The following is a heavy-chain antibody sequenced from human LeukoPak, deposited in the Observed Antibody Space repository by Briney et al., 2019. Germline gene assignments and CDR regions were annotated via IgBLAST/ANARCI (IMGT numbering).Heavy chain of an antibody. D-gene: IGHD3-22*01. Sequence: SETLSLTCTVSGGSISTYYWSWIRQPPGKGLEWIGYIYSSGTTDYNPSLKSRVTVSLDTSKNQFSLKLSSVTAADTALYYCAREIHYDSSGQRSLHAFDIWGQGTMVTVSS. CDR3: AREIHYDSSGQRSLHAFDI. J-gene: IGHJ3*02. CDR2: IYSSGTT. CDR1: GGSISTYY. V-gene: IGHV4-4*08.